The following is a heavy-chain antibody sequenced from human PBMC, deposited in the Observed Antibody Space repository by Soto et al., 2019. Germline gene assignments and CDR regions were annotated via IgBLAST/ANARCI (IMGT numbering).Heavy chain of an antibody. D-gene: IGHD3-22*01. J-gene: IGHJ4*02. CDR3: ARDPDYYYDH. CDR2: VYSDGST. Sequence: EVQLVESGGGLVQPGGSLRLSCAASGFTVSSNYMSWVRQAPGKGLAWVSIVYSDGSTYYADSVKGRFTISRDNSKNTLYLQMNSLRVEDTAMYYCARDPDYYYDHWGQGTLVTVSS. V-gene: IGHV3-66*01. CDR1: GFTVSSNY.